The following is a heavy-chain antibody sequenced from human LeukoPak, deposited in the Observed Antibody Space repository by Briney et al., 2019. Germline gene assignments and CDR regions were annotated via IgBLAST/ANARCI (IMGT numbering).Heavy chain of an antibody. J-gene: IGHJ3*01. Sequence: ASVKVSCTASGYSFTDHYIHWVRQASGQGLEWLGWIDPKSGRTAYAQRFQGRVTVTRDTSVTMVYMELTRLTSDDTALYYCARDPNAGPTPDAFDLWGPGTLVTVSS. D-gene: IGHD4-17*01. CDR2: IDPKSGRT. V-gene: IGHV1-2*02. CDR1: GYSFTDHY. CDR3: ARDPNAGPTPDAFDL.